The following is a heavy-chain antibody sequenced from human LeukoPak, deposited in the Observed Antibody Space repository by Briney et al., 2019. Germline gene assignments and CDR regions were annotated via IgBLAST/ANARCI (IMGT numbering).Heavy chain of an antibody. CDR2: ISAYNGYT. J-gene: IGHJ4*02. D-gene: IGHD4-17*01. CDR1: GYTFTTYG. V-gene: IGHV1-18*01. Sequence: ASVKVSCKASGYTFTTYGISWVRQAPGQGLEWMGWISAYNGYTKYAQKFQGRVTMNTDTSTSTAYMELRSLRSDDTAVFYCARGLHYGDVPNYLDYWGQGTLVTVSS. CDR3: ARGLHYGDVPNYLDY.